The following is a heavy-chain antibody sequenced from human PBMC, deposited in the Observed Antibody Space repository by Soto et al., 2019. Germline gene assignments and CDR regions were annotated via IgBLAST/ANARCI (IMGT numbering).Heavy chain of an antibody. CDR3: ARHHRRTGDPNDAFDI. CDR1: GYTFTSYG. J-gene: IGHJ3*02. V-gene: IGHV1-18*01. CDR2: ISAYNGNT. D-gene: IGHD7-27*01. Sequence: ASVKVSCKASGYTFTSYGISWVRQAPGQGLEWMGWISAYNGNTNYAQKLQGRVTMTTDTSTSTAYMELRSLRSDDTAVYYCARHHRRTGDPNDAFDIWGQGTMVTVSS.